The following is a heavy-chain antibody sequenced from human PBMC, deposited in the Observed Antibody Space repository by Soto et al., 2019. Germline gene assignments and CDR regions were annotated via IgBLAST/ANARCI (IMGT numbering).Heavy chain of an antibody. CDR2: IYYSGTT. Sequence: QLQLQESGPGLVKPSETLSLTCSVSGGSISRSLSYWGWIRQPPGKGLEWIGSIYYSGTTYYKPSLESRVTISLDTSKNQFSLKLTSVTAADTAVYYCARDVSRHGDYLFDYWGQGTLVTVSS. CDR1: GGSISRSLSY. J-gene: IGHJ4*02. CDR3: ARDVSRHGDYLFDY. D-gene: IGHD4-17*01. V-gene: IGHV4-39*02.